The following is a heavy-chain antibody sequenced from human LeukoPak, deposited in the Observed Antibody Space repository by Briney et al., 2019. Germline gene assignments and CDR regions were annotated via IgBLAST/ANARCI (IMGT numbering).Heavy chain of an antibody. CDR3: ARALLAVACFDY. CDR2: IYSGGST. CDR1: GFTVSSNY. J-gene: IGHJ4*02. V-gene: IGHV3-53*01. Sequence: GGSLRLSCAASGFTVSSNYMSWVRQAPGKGLEWVSVIYSGGSTYYADSVKGRFTISRDNSKNTLYLQMNSLRAEDTAVYYCARALLAVACFDYWGPGTLVTVSS. D-gene: IGHD6-19*01.